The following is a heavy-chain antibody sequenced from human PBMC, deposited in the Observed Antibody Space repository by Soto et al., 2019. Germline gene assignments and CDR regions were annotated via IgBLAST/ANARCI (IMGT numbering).Heavy chain of an antibody. CDR3: ARAPGIAAAPYFDY. Sequence: HPGGSLRLSCAASGFTFSSYGMHWVRQAPGKGLEWVAVIWYDGSNKYYADSVKGRFTISRDNSKNTLYLQMNSLRAEDTAVYYCARAPGIAAAPYFDYWGQGTLVTVSS. J-gene: IGHJ4*02. D-gene: IGHD6-13*01. V-gene: IGHV3-33*01. CDR1: GFTFSSYG. CDR2: IWYDGSNK.